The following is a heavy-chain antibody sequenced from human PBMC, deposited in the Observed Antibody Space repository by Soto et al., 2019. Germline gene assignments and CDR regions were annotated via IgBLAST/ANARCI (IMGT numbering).Heavy chain of an antibody. J-gene: IGHJ4*02. Sequence: GSVKGYCKASGYPFTSYAMHLVRQAPGQRLEWMGWINAGNGNTKYSQKFQGRVTITRDTSASTAYMELSGLRSEDTAVYYCARVLSGGALDYWGQGTMVTVSS. CDR3: ARVLSGGALDY. V-gene: IGHV1-3*01. CDR1: GYPFTSYA. CDR2: INAGNGNT.